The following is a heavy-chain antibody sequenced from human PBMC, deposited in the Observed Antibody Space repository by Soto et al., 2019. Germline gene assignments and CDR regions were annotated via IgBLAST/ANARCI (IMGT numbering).Heavy chain of an antibody. CDR3: ATWHEREHAFDV. CDR1: GLTISGKKY. CDR2: LYDVDGS. J-gene: IGHJ3*01. V-gene: IGHV3-53*01. D-gene: IGHD1-1*01. Sequence: DVQLVESGGGLIQPGESLRLSCAAFGLTISGKKYVAWVRQAPGKVLEWVSALYDVDGSFYAVSVTGRITTSSDSSKTTVYLQMNDLRPDDTAVYYCATWHEREHAFDVWGQGTTVTISS.